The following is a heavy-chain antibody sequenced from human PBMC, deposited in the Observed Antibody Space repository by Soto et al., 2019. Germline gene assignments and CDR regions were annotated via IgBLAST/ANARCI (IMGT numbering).Heavy chain of an antibody. J-gene: IGHJ6*02. Sequence: PGGSLRLSCAASGFTFSSYGMHWVRQAPGKGLEWVAVIWYDGSNKYYADSVKGRFTISRDNSKNTLYLQMNSLRVEDTAMYYCAKDQVEGVTSNYYGMDVWGQGTTVTVSS. D-gene: IGHD1-26*01. CDR1: GFTFSSYG. CDR3: AKDQVEGVTSNYYGMDV. CDR2: IWYDGSNK. V-gene: IGHV3-33*06.